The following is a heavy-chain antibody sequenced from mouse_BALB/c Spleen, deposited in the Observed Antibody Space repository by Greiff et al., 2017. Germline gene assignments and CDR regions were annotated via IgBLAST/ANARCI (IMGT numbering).Heavy chain of an antibody. CDR2: ISTYYGDA. CDR1: GYTFTDYA. V-gene: IGHV1S137*01. D-gene: IGHD1-1*01. Sequence: QVHVKQSGAELVRPGVSVKISCKGSGYTFTDYAMHWVKQSHAKSLEWIGVISTYYGDASYNQKFKGKATMTVDKSSSTAYMELARLTSEDSAIYYCARWYYDYAMDYWGQGTSVTVSS. CDR3: ARWYYDYAMDY. J-gene: IGHJ4*01.